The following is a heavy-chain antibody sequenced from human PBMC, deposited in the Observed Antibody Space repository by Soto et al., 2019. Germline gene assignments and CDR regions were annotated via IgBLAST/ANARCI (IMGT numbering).Heavy chain of an antibody. V-gene: IGHV1-2*04. J-gene: IGHJ3*02. Sequence: QVQLVQSGAEVKKPGASVKVSCKASGYTFTGYYMHWVRQAPGQGLEWMGWINPNSGVTNYAQKFQGWVTMPRDTSISTDYIELSRLRSDETAVYYCARATGDYYDSSGRDAFDIWGQGPMVTVSS. CDR1: GYTFTGYY. D-gene: IGHD3-22*01. CDR2: INPNSGVT. CDR3: ARATGDYYDSSGRDAFDI.